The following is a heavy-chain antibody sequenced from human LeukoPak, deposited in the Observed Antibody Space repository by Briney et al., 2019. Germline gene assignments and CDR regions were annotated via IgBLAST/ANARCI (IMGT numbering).Heavy chain of an antibody. CDR2: INHSGST. J-gene: IGHJ3*02. CDR3: ARSNYVWGSYRPRQSDAFDI. CDR1: GGSFSGYY. D-gene: IGHD3-16*02. V-gene: IGHV4-34*01. Sequence: PSETLPLTCAVDGGSFSGYYWSWIRQPPAKGLDWIGEINHSGSTNYNPSLKSRVTMSVDTSKNQFSLKLSSVTAADTAVYYCARSNYVWGSYRPRQSDAFDIWGQGTMVTVSS.